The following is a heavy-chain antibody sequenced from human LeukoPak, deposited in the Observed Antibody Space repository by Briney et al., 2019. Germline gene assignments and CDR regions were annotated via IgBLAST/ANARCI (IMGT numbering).Heavy chain of an antibody. D-gene: IGHD1-1*01. CDR2: IRSKAYGATA. Sequence: GGSLRLSCTASGFTFGDYAMNWVRQAPGRGLEWVGLIRSKAYGATAEYAASVKGRFTISRDDSKSLAYLHMGSLKTEDTAVYSCTRDGSWNGFDYWGQGTLVTVSS. V-gene: IGHV3-49*04. CDR3: TRDGSWNGFDY. CDR1: GFTFGDYA. J-gene: IGHJ4*02.